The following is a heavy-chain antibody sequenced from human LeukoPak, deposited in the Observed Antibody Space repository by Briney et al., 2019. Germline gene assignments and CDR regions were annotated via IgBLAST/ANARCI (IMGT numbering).Heavy chain of an antibody. D-gene: IGHD3-22*01. J-gene: IGHJ4*02. CDR2: INPNSGGT. Sequence: ASVKVSCKASGYTFTGYYMHWVRQAPGQGLEWMGRINPNSGGTNYAQKFQGRVTMTRDTSISTAYMELSRLRSDDMAVYYCARRYNYYDSSGYYSNFDYWGQGTLVTVSS. CDR1: GYTFTGYY. V-gene: IGHV1-2*06. CDR3: ARRYNYYDSSGYYSNFDY.